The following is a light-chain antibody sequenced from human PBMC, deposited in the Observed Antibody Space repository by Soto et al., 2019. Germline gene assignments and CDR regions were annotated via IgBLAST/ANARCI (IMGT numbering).Light chain of an antibody. CDR1: QSISSW. CDR3: QQYHSDPIT. Sequence: DMQMTQSPSTLSASVGDIVTITCRASQSISSWLAWYQQKPGKAPKLLIYDASSLESGVPSRFSGSGSGSEFTLTISSLQAEDVAIYYCQQYHSDPITFGQGTRLEIK. CDR2: DAS. J-gene: IGKJ5*01. V-gene: IGKV1-5*01.